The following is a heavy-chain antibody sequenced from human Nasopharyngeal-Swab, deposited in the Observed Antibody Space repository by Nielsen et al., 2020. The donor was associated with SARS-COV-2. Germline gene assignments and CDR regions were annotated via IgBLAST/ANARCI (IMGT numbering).Heavy chain of an antibody. J-gene: IGHJ4*02. V-gene: IGHV3-11*06. Sequence: GESLKISCAASGFTFSDYYMSWIRQAPGKGLEWVSYISSSSSYTNYADSVKGRFTISRDNAKNSLYLQMNSLRAEDTAVYYCATTPPKYCYGSGSYWTAGDYWGQGTLVTVSS. CDR1: GFTFSDYY. CDR2: ISSSSSYT. D-gene: IGHD3-10*01. CDR3: ATTPPKYCYGSGSYWTAGDY.